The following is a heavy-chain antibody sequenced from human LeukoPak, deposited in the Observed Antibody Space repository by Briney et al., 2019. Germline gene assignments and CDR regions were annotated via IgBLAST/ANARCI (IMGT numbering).Heavy chain of an antibody. V-gene: IGHV3-21*01. CDR1: GFTFSSYS. J-gene: IGHJ3*02. Sequence: LGGSLRLSCAASGFTFSSYSMNWVRQAPGKGLEWVSSISSSSSYIYYADSVKGRFTISRDNAKNSLYLQMNSLRAEDTAVYYCAREDSDYTDAFDIWGQGTMVTVSS. CDR3: AREDSDYTDAFDI. D-gene: IGHD5-12*01. CDR2: ISSSSSYI.